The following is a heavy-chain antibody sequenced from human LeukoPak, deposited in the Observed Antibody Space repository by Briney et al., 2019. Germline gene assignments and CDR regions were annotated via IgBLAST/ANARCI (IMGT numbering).Heavy chain of an antibody. Sequence: PSETLSLTCTVSGGSISSYYWSWIRQPPGKGLEWIGYIYYSGSTNYNPSLKSRVTISVDTSKNQFSLKLSSVTAADTAVYYCARLRYVSSGEWFDPWGQGTLVTVSS. V-gene: IGHV4-59*08. CDR2: IYYSGST. J-gene: IGHJ5*02. CDR3: ARLRYVSSGEWFDP. CDR1: GGSISSYY. D-gene: IGHD3-22*01.